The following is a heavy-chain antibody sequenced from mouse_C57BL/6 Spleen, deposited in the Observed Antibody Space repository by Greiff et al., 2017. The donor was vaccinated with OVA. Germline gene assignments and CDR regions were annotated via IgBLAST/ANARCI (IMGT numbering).Heavy chain of an antibody. CDR2: IYIGNGYT. J-gene: IGHJ2*01. V-gene: IGHV1-58*01. Sequence: EVKLQESGAELVRPGSSVKMSCKTSGYTFTSYGINWVKQRPGQGLEWIGYIYIGNGYTEYNEKFKGKATLTSDTSSSTAYMQLSSLTSEDSAIYFCARSRYPNYDNNFDYWGQGTTLTVSS. CDR3: ARSRYPNYDNNFDY. CDR1: GYTFTSYG. D-gene: IGHD2-4*01.